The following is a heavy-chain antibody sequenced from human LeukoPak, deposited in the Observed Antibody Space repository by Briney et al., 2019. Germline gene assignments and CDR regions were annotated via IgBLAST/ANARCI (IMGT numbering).Heavy chain of an antibody. CDR2: ISGSGGNT. J-gene: IGHJ3*02. D-gene: IGHD3-3*01. Sequence: GGSLRLSCAASGFTFSTYAMSWVRQAPGKGLEWVSVISGSGGNTYYADSVKGRFTISRDNSKNTLYLQMNSLRAEDTAIYYCAKSVGDYDFWSGWGEPDPFDTWGQGTMVTVSS. V-gene: IGHV3-23*01. CDR1: GFTFSTYA. CDR3: AKSVGDYDFWSGWGEPDPFDT.